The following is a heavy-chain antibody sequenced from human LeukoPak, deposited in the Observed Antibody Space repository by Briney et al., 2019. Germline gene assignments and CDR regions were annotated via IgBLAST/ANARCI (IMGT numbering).Heavy chain of an antibody. CDR3: AREATVTTSSYYYYMDV. CDR2: ISAYNGNT. V-gene: IGHV1-18*01. J-gene: IGHJ6*03. CDR1: GYTFTSYG. Sequence: ASAKVACKAYGYTFTSYGISWVRQAPGQGLEWMGWISAYNGNTNYAQKLQGRVTMTTDTSTSTAYMGLRSLRSDDTAVYYCAREATVTTSSYYYYMDVWGKGTTVTVSS. D-gene: IGHD4-17*01.